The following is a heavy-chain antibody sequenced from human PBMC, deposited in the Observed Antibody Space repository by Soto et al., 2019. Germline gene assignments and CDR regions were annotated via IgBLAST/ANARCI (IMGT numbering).Heavy chain of an antibody. CDR3: ARSYYYDSSGYYYYFDY. CDR2: INPSGGST. V-gene: IGHV1-46*01. CDR1: GYTFTSYC. D-gene: IGHD3-22*01. J-gene: IGHJ4*02. Sequence: GASVKVSCKASGYTFTSYCMHWVRQAPGQGLEWMGIINPSGGSTSYAQKFQGRVTMTRDTSTSTVYMELSSLRSEDTAVYYCARSYYYDSSGYYYYFDYWGQGTLVTVSS.